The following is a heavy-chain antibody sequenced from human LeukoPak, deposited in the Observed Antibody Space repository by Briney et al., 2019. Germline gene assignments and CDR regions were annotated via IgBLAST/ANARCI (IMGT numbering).Heavy chain of an antibody. V-gene: IGHV3-7*03. J-gene: IGHJ3*02. D-gene: IGHD3-10*02. CDR2: IKEDGSIE. Sequence: GGSLRLSCVAAGFTFSNYWMSWVRQAPGKGLEWVANIKEDGSIEDYVDSVKGRFTVSRDNTKNSVFLQMHSLRGDDTALYYCARDMLLEDAFDIWGQGTMVIVSS. CDR1: GFTFSNYW. CDR3: ARDMLLEDAFDI.